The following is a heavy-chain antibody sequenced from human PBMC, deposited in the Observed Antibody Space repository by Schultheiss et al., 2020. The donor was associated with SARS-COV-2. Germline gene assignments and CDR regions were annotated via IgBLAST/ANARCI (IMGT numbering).Heavy chain of an antibody. CDR1: GFTFSSYG. Sequence: GGSLRLSCAASGFTFSSYGMHWVRQAPGKGLEWVAVIWYDGSNKYYADSVKGRFTIYRDNSKNTVYLQMNSLRAEDTAVYYCARDGSVPDYYYYFMDVWGTGTTVTVSS. V-gene: IGHV3-33*01. CDR2: IWYDGSNK. CDR3: ARDGSVPDYYYYFMDV. J-gene: IGHJ6*03. D-gene: IGHD2-2*01.